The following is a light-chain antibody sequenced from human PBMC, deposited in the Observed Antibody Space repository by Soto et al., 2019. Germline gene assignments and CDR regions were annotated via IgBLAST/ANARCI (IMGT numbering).Light chain of an antibody. V-gene: IGLV3-21*02. CDR1: NIGSKS. CDR2: DVS. J-gene: IGLJ3*02. CDR3: QVWDSSSDHWV. Sequence: SYELTQPPSVSVAPGQTARITCGGNNIGSKSVHWYQQKPGQAPVLVVYDVSDRPSGIPERFSGSNSGNTATLTISRVEAGDEADYYCQVWDSSSDHWVFGGGTKLTVL.